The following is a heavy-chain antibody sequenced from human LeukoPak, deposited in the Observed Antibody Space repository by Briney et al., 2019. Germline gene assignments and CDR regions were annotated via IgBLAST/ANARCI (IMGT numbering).Heavy chain of an antibody. CDR1: GFTFSNAL. J-gene: IGHJ4*02. CDR2: IKSKTDGGTL. V-gene: IGHV3-15*05. D-gene: IGHD5-12*01. CDR3: TDPPPGYYGFD. Sequence: GGSLRLSAAASGFTFSNALMSRLRHAPGNGLKWVGRIKSKTDGGTLDYHAPVKGRFIISRDDSKNKLYLQMNSLKSEDTAAYYCTDPPPGYYGFDWGQGTLVTVSS.